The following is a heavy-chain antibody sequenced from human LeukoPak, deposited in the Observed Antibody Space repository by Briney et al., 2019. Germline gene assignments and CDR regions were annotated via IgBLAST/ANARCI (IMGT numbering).Heavy chain of an antibody. D-gene: IGHD3-9*01. CDR2: INTNTGNP. CDR1: GYTFTSYA. Sequence: VASVKVSCKASGYTFTSYAMNWVRQAPGQGLEWMGWINTNTGNPTYAQGFTGRFVFSLDTSVSTAYLQISSLKAEDTAVYYCARVGPSGFWVDILTGYSGYYMDVWGKGTTVTVSS. V-gene: IGHV7-4-1*02. J-gene: IGHJ6*03. CDR3: ARVGPSGFWVDILTGYSGYYMDV.